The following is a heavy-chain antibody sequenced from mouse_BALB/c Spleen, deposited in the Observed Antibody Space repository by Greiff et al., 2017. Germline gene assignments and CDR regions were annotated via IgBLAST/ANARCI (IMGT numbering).Heavy chain of an antibody. J-gene: IGHJ3*01. Sequence: QVQLKESGAELVRPGTSVKISCKASGYTFTNYWLGWVKQRPGHGLEWIGDIYPGGGYTNYNEKFKGKATLTADTSSSTAYMQLSSLTSEDSAVYFCARDGNYERAYWGQGTLVTVSA. CDR3: ARDGNYERAY. CDR2: IYPGGGYT. D-gene: IGHD2-1*01. CDR1: GYTFTNYW. V-gene: IGHV1-63*02.